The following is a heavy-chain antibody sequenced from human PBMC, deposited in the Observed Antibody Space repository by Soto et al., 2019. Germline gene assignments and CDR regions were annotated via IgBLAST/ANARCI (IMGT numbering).Heavy chain of an antibody. CDR3: ARGRIYNWFDP. J-gene: IGHJ5*02. D-gene: IGHD3-10*01. V-gene: IGHV4-39*01. CDR1: GASISSSSFY. CDR2: IYYDGST. Sequence: PSETLSLTCTVSGASISSSSFYWGWIRQPPGKGLESIANIYYDGSTYYNPSLKSRVTIPFDTSKNQFSLKLSSVTAADTAVYYCARGRIYNWFDPWGQGTLVTVSS.